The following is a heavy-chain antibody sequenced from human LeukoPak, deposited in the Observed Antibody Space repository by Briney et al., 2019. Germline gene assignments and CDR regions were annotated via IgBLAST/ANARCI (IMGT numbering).Heavy chain of an antibody. J-gene: IGHJ4*02. CDR1: GGTFSSYA. CDR3: ARGGGYYGSGSYLFDYFDY. CDR2: ISAYNGNT. D-gene: IGHD3-10*01. Sequence: VASVKVSCKASGGTFSSYAISWVRQAPGQGLEWMGWISAYNGNTNYAQKLQGRVTMTTDTSTSTAYMELRSLRSDDTAVYYCARGGGYYGSGSYLFDYFDYWGQGTLVTVSS. V-gene: IGHV1-18*01.